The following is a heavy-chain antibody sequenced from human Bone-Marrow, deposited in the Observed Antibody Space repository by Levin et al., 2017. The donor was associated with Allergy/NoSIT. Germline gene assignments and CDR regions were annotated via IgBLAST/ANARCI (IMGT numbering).Heavy chain of an antibody. CDR1: GFTFTDYG. V-gene: IGHV3-30*02. CDR3: VKDPYSDKILNYFHY. Sequence: PGGSLRLSCAASGFTFTDYGMHWVRQAPGKGLEWVAFILSDGSKTYYADSVQGRFTISRDNLKNTVYLEMDRVRPGDTARYYCVKDPYSDKILNYFHYWGQGTVVTVSS. J-gene: IGHJ4*02. D-gene: IGHD4-17*01. CDR2: ILSDGSKT.